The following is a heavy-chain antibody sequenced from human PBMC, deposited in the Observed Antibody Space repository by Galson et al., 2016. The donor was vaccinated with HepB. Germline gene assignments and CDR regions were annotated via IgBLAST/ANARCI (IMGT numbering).Heavy chain of an antibody. D-gene: IGHD4/OR15-4a*01. J-gene: IGHJ4*02. Sequence: SLRLSCAASGFSFSSYAMSWVRQAPGKGLQWVSTIGGGDGLTFYTDSARGRFTISRDFSKNTLYLHLDSLRAEDTAIYYCARDDYSGGRGSPDYWGQGTLVTVSS. CDR2: IGGGDGLT. V-gene: IGHV3-23*01. CDR3: ARDDYSGGRGSPDY. CDR1: GFSFSSYA.